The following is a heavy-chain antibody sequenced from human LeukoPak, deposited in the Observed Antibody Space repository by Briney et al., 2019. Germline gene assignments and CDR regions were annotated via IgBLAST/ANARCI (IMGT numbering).Heavy chain of an antibody. Sequence: SETLSLTCTVSGYSISSGYYWGWIRQPPGKGLEWIGSIYHSGSTYYNPSLKSRVTISVDTSKNQFSLKLSSVTAADTAVYYCARRSGWYSAWGQGTLVTVSS. D-gene: IGHD6-19*01. CDR3: ARRSGWYSA. J-gene: IGHJ5*02. CDR1: GYSISSGYY. V-gene: IGHV4-38-2*02. CDR2: IYHSGST.